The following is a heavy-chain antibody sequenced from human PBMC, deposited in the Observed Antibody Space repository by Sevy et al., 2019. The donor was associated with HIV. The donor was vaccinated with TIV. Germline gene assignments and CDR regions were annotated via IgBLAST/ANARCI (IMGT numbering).Heavy chain of an antibody. J-gene: IGHJ1*01. D-gene: IGHD1-1*01. CDR2: ISFDATNK. Sequence: GGSLRLSCAASGFTFSNYWMSWVRQAPGRGLEWVATISFDATNKHYADSVKGRFTISRDNFQNSLYLQLNSLRPEDTAVYYCALERLSSDVAEYFQNWGQGTLVTVSS. CDR3: ALERLSSDVAEYFQN. CDR1: GFTFSNYW. V-gene: IGHV3-30-3*01.